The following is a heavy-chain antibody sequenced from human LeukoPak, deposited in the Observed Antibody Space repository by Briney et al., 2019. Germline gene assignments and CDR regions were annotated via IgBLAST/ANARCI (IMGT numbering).Heavy chain of an antibody. CDR1: GGSISSYY. CDR3: ASTSGSYLNWFDP. J-gene: IGHJ5*02. Sequence: SETLSLTCTVSGGSISSYYWSWIGQPPGKGLEWIGYIYYSGSTNYNPSLKSRVTISVDTSKNQFSLKLSSVTAADTAVYYCASTSGSYLNWFDPWGQGTLVTVSS. D-gene: IGHD1-26*01. CDR2: IYYSGST. V-gene: IGHV4-59*01.